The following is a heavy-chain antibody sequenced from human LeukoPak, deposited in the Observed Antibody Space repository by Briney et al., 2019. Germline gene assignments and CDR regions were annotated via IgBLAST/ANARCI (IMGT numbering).Heavy chain of an antibody. Sequence: GGSLRLSCAASGFTFSTYYMNWVRQAPGKGLEWVSFITGSSSYIYYTDSVKGRFTISRGNAKNSLFLQMNSLRDEDTAVYYCASGFSSSPYFDYWGQGTLVTVSS. J-gene: IGHJ4*02. CDR3: ASGFSSSPYFDY. CDR2: ITGSSSYI. D-gene: IGHD6-6*01. CDR1: GFTFSTYY. V-gene: IGHV3-21*01.